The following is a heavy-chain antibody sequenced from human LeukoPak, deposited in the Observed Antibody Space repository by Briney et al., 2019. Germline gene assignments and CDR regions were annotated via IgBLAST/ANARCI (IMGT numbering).Heavy chain of an antibody. CDR2: INHSGST. V-gene: IGHV4-34*01. J-gene: IGHJ6*03. CDR1: GGSFSGYY. CDR3: ARRGYQLLWSYYYYYMDV. D-gene: IGHD2-2*01. Sequence: SSETLSLTCAVYGGSFSGYYWSWIRQPPGKGLEWIGEINHSGSTNYNPSLKSRVTISVDTSKNQFSLKLSSVTAADTAVYYCARRGYQLLWSYYYYYMDVWGKGTTVTISS.